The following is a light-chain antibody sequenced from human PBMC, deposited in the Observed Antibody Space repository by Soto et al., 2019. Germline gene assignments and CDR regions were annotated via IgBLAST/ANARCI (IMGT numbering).Light chain of an antibody. J-gene: IGKJ4*01. CDR2: DAS. CDR1: QSISFW. V-gene: IGKV1-5*01. CDR3: QQYKSCPLT. Sequence: DIQMTQSPSTLSASVGDRVTITCRASQSISFWLAWYQQKPGSAPNLLIYDASTLGGGVPSRFSGSGSGTECPLTISNLQPDDYASDYCQQYKSCPLTFGGGTRVEIK.